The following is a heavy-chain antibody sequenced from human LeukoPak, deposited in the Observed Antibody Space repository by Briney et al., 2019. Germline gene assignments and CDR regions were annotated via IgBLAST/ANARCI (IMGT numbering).Heavy chain of an antibody. CDR3: ARVSGYDWESFYDY. Sequence: SETLSLTCTVSGGSISSSSYYWGWIRQPPGKGLEWIGSIYYSGSTYYNPSLKSRVTISVDTSNNQFSLKLTSVTAADTAMYYCARVSGYDWESFYDYWGQGSLVTVSS. D-gene: IGHD5-12*01. CDR1: GGSISSSSYY. V-gene: IGHV4-39*07. CDR2: IYYSGST. J-gene: IGHJ4*02.